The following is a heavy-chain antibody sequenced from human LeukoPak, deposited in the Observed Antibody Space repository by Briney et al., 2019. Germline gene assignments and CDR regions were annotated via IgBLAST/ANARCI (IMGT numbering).Heavy chain of an antibody. Sequence: ASVKVSCKASGYTFTSYGISWVRQAPGQGLEWMGWISVYNGNTNYAQKLQGRVTMTTETSPSTAYMELRSLRSDDTAVYYCARDPKEGPYYDFWSGNYWDYWGQGTLVTVSS. J-gene: IGHJ4*02. CDR2: ISVYNGNT. CDR1: GYTFTSYG. CDR3: ARDPKEGPYYDFWSGNYWDY. V-gene: IGHV1-18*01. D-gene: IGHD3-3*01.